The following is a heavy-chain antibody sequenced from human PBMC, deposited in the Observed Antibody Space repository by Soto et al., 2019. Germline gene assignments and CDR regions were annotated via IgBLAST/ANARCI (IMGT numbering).Heavy chain of an antibody. Sequence: SETLSLTCAVSGYSISSGYYWGWIRQPPGKGLEWIGSIYHSGSTYYNPSLKSRVTISVDTSKNQFSLKLSSVTAADTAVYYCASEHVYYDLCRGDYGTGYYSGMDAWGQGTKVTV. D-gene: IGHD3-3*01. CDR3: ASEHVYYDLCRGDYGTGYYSGMDA. J-gene: IGHJ6*02. CDR2: IYHSGST. CDR1: GYSISSGYY. V-gene: IGHV4-38-2*01.